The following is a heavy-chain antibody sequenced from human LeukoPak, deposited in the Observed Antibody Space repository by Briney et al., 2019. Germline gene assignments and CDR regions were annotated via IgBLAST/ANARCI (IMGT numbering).Heavy chain of an antibody. Sequence: RGSLRLSCAASGFTFSDYYMSWIRQAPGKGLEWVSYITDTGTIIYYPDSLKGPFTTSRDNAKNSIYLQMKSLRAGHTAVYYCARRHCSSTSCPLVDYWGQGSLVTVSS. CDR3: ARRHCSSTSCPLVDY. D-gene: IGHD2-2*01. CDR2: ITDTGTII. J-gene: IGHJ4*02. V-gene: IGHV3-11*04. CDR1: GFTFSDYY.